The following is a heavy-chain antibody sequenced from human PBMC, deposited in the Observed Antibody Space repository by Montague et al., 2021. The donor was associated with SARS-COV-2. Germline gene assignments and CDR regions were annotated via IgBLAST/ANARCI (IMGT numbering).Heavy chain of an antibody. CDR2: IYYSGNT. D-gene: IGHD5-24*01. Sequence: SETLSLTCAVSSGSINYYFFSLIRQSPGTGLEWIGYIYYSGNTNYSPSLQTRVTISVDSSKTQFSLRLTSVTAADTAVYYCARHGVGCEFGGHNWCTDAF. J-gene: IGHJ3*01. CDR1: SGSINYYF. CDR3: ARHGVGCEFGGHNWCTDAF. V-gene: IGHV4-59*08.